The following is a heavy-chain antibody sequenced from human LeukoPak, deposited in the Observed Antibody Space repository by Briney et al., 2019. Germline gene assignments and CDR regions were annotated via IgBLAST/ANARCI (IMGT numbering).Heavy chain of an antibody. CDR2: INPNSGGT. J-gene: IGHJ4*02. CDR1: GYTFTGYY. CDR3: ASRIAAAGNYYDY. Sequence: ASVKVSCKASGYTFTGYYMHWVRQAPGQGLEWMGWINPNSGGTNYAQKFQGRVTMTRDTSISTAYKELSRLRSDDTAVYYCASRIAAAGNYYDYWGQGTLVTVSS. D-gene: IGHD6-13*01. V-gene: IGHV1-2*02.